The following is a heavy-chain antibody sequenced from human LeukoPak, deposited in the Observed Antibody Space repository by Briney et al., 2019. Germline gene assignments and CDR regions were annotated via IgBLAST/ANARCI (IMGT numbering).Heavy chain of an antibody. CDR2: IYSGGST. J-gene: IGHJ4*02. CDR3: AGDTAMAPFDY. CDR1: GFTVSSNY. V-gene: IGHV3-66*02. Sequence: GGSLRLSCAASGFTVSSNYMSWVCQAPGKGLEWVSVIYSGGSTYYADSVKGRFTISRDNSKNTLYLQMNSLRAEDTAVYYCAGDTAMAPFDYWGQGTLVTVSS. D-gene: IGHD5-18*01.